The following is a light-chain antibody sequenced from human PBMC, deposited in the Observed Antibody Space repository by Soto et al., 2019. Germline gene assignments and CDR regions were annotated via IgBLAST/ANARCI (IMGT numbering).Light chain of an antibody. J-gene: IGLJ3*02. CDR1: SSDVGAYNY. Sequence: QSALTQPASVSGSPGQSITISCTGTSSDVGAYNYVSWYQQHPGKAPKLMIFEVDNRPSGISNRFSGSKSGNTASLTISGLQAEDEADYYCSSYTITRGVFGGGTKLTVL. V-gene: IGLV2-14*01. CDR3: SSYTITRGV. CDR2: EVD.